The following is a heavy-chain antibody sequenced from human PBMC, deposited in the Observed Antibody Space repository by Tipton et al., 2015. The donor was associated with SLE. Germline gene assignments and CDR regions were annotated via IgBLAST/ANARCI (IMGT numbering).Heavy chain of an antibody. CDR1: GGSISSYY. D-gene: IGHD6-6*01. J-gene: IGHJ4*02. CDR2: IYYSGST. CDR3: ARSSIAASFDY. Sequence: TLSLTCTVSGGSISSYYWSWIRQPPGKGLEWIGYIYYSGSTNNNPSLKSRVPISVDTPKNQFSLKRSSVTAADTAVYYCARSSIAASFDYWGQGTLVTVSS. V-gene: IGHV4-59*08.